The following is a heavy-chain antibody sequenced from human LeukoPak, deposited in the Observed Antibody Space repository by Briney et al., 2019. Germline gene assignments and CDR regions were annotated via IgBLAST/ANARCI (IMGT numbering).Heavy chain of an antibody. CDR1: GFTFSSYE. CDR2: ISRSASTI. Sequence: GGSLRLSCAASGFTFSSYEMNWVRQAPGKGLEWVSYISRSASTIYYADSVKGRFTISRDNAKNSLYLQMDSLRAEDTAVYYCARDSPMISGPYYHYYMDVWGKGTTVTIS. D-gene: IGHD3/OR15-3a*01. CDR3: ARDSPMISGPYYHYYMDV. J-gene: IGHJ6*03. V-gene: IGHV3-48*03.